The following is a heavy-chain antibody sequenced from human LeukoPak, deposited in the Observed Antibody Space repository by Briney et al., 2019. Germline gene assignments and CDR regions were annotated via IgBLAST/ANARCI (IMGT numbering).Heavy chain of an antibody. V-gene: IGHV3-23*01. Sequence: PGGSLRLSCAASGFTFSSYAMSWVRQAPGKGLEWVSAISGSGIITYYADSVKGRFTISRDNSKNALYLQMNSLRAEDTAVYYCARSGYYDFWSGQSDDAFDIWGQGTMVTVSS. J-gene: IGHJ3*02. CDR3: ARSGYYDFWSGQSDDAFDI. D-gene: IGHD3-3*01. CDR1: GFTFSSYA. CDR2: ISGSGIIT.